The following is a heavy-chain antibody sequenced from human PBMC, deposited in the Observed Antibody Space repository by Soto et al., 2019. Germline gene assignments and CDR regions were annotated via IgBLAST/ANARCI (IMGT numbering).Heavy chain of an antibody. CDR1: GGSISSYY. V-gene: IGHV4-59*01. CDR3: ARGWRYYDSSGYFSYFDY. CDR2: IYYSGST. J-gene: IGHJ4*02. Sequence: PSETLSLTCTVSGGSISSYYWSWIRQPPGKGLEWIGYIYYSGSTNYNPSLKGRVTISVDTSKNQFSLKLSSVTAADTAVYYCARGWRYYDSSGYFSYFDYWGQGTLVTVSS. D-gene: IGHD3-22*01.